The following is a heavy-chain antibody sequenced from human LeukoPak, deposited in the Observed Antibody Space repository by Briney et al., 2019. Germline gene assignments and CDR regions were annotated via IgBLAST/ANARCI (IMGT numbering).Heavy chain of an antibody. D-gene: IGHD3-10*02. CDR3: AGETLFGAFDI. CDR1: GFTFSDYY. Sequence: GGSLRLSCAASGFTFSDYYMSWIRQAPGKGLEWVSYISSSGSTIYYADSVKGRFTISRDNAKNSLYLQMNSLRAEDTAVYYCAGETLFGAFDIWGQGTMVTVSS. J-gene: IGHJ3*02. V-gene: IGHV3-11*01. CDR2: ISSSGSTI.